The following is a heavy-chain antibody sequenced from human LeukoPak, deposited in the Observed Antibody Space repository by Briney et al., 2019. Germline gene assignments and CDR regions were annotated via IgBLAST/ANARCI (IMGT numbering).Heavy chain of an antibody. CDR1: GFTFSSYA. D-gene: IGHD4-4*01. V-gene: IGHV3-23*01. CDR2: ISGSGGST. J-gene: IGHJ3*02. Sequence: TGGSLKLSCAASGFTFSSYAMSWVRQAPGKGLEWVSAISGSGGSTYYADSVKGRFTISRDNSKNTLYLQMSSLRAEDTAVYYCAKYGGGVTKQDAFDIWGQGTMVTVSS. CDR3: AKYGGGVTKQDAFDI.